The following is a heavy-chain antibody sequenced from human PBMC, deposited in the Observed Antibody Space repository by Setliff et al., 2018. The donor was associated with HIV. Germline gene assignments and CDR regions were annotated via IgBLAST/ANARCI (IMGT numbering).Heavy chain of an antibody. CDR2: IYYSGST. J-gene: IGHJ4*02. D-gene: IGHD6-13*01. V-gene: IGHV4-59*01. CDR3: ARATTTPIAGMLAPPPDY. CDR1: GGTISNYY. Sequence: SETLSLTCTVSGGTISNYYWRWIRQPPGKELEWIGYIYYSGSTNYNTSLQKRVTIPVDTSKNQFSLNLSSVTAADTAVYYCARATTTPIAGMLAPPPDYWGQGTPVTVSS.